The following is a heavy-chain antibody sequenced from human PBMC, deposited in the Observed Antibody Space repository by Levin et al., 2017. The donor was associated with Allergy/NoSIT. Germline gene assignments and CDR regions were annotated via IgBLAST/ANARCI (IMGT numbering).Heavy chain of an antibody. V-gene: IGHV3-7*01. Sequence: GGSLRLSCAASGFTFSSYWMSWVRQVPGKGLEWVGNIKQDGSEIYSVDSVKGRFTLSRDNAKNSLYLQMNSLRAEDTAIYYCTKTDSATPGADWGQGTLVIVSS. CDR3: TKTDSATPGAD. CDR1: GFTFSSYW. J-gene: IGHJ1*01. D-gene: IGHD2-8*02. CDR2: IKQDGSEI.